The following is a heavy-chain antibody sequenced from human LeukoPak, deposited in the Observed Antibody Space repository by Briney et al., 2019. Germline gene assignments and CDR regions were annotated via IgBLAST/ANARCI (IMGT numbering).Heavy chain of an antibody. J-gene: IGHJ3*02. CDR2: ISDSGST. CDR1: GGSLNTYY. V-gene: IGHV4-59*08. D-gene: IGHD2-21*01. CDR3: ARPDSHLSAFDI. Sequence: PSVTLSLTYSVSGGSLNTYYWSWIRQPPGKGLEWIAYISDSGSTKYRPSLRGRLSISMDKSKNTFSLTLNSVTAADTAVYYCARPDSHLSAFDIWGQGTKVTVS.